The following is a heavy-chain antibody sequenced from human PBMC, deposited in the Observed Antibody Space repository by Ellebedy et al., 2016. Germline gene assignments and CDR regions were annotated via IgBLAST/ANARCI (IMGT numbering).Heavy chain of an antibody. CDR3: AKRLELRRVPDY. Sequence: SQTLSLTCAISGDSVSSNTAAWNWIRQSPSRGLEWLGRTYYRSKWNTDYAVSVKSRIIINPDTSKNRFSLQLNSVTPDDTAVYYCAKRLELRRVPDYWGQGTLVTVSS. V-gene: IGHV6-1*01. CDR2: TYYRSKWNT. D-gene: IGHD1-7*01. CDR1: GDSVSSNTAA. J-gene: IGHJ4*02.